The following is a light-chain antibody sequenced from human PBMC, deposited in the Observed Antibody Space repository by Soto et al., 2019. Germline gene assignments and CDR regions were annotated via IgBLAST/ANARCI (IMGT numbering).Light chain of an antibody. CDR2: AAS. V-gene: IGKV1-39*01. Sequence: DIQMTQSPSALSAFVGDRVTITCRASQSITNDLNWYQQKPGRAPKLLIYAASRLQGGVPSTFSGSGSGTDFTLTFSSMQPEDSATYYCQQSYSTPRTFGQGTKVDIK. CDR3: QQSYSTPRT. J-gene: IGKJ1*01. CDR1: QSITND.